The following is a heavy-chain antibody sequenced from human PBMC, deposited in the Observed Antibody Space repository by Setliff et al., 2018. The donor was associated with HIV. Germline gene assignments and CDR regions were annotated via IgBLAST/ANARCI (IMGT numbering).Heavy chain of an antibody. CDR2: VHYTGRT. CDR1: GGSLSGYY. CDR3: ARHRAQRGSGTYYDVWFDP. D-gene: IGHD3-10*01. Sequence: SETMSLTCAVDGGSLSGYYWSWNRQSPEKGMEWIGEVHYTGRTSYDPPFKSRVIISVDMSTSQFSLSLISVTAADTAVYYCARHRAQRGSGTYYDVWFDPWGQGTLVTVSS. V-gene: IGHV4-34*01. J-gene: IGHJ5*02.